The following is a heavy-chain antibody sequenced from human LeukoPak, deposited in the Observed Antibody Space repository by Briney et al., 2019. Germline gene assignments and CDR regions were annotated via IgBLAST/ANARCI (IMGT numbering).Heavy chain of an antibody. Sequence: SVKVSCKASGFTFTSSAMQWVRQARGQRLEGIGWIVVGSGNTNYAQKFQERVTITRDMSTSTAYMELSSLRSEDTAVYYCARVDSSSSDAFDIWGQGTMVTVSS. CDR1: GFTFTSSA. CDR3: ARVDSSSSDAFDI. CDR2: IVVGSGNT. J-gene: IGHJ3*02. V-gene: IGHV1-58*02. D-gene: IGHD6-6*01.